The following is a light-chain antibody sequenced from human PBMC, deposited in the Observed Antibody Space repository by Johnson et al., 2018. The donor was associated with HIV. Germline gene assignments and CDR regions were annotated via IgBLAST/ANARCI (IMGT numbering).Light chain of an antibody. V-gene: IGLV1-51*02. CDR2: ENN. Sequence: QSVLTQPPSVSAAPGQKVTISCSGSSSNIGNNYVSWYQQLPGTAPKLLIHENNKRPSGIPDRFSGSKSGTSATLGIPGLQPGDEADYYCGTWDSSLSAFYVFGTGTKVTVL. J-gene: IGLJ1*01. CDR3: GTWDSSLSAFYV. CDR1: SSNIGNNY.